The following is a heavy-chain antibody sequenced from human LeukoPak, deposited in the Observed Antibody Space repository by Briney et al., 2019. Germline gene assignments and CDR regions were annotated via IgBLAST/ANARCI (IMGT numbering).Heavy chain of an antibody. D-gene: IGHD5-24*01. J-gene: IGHJ4*02. CDR3: ARTKEMATISYFDS. Sequence: GGSLRLSCAASGFTFSSYWMSWVRQAPGKGLEWVATIKQDGSEKYYVDSVKGRFTISRDNAKNSLYLQMNSLRAEDTAVYYCARTKEMATISYFDSWGQGTLVTVSS. CDR2: IKQDGSEK. V-gene: IGHV3-7*01. CDR1: GFTFSSYW.